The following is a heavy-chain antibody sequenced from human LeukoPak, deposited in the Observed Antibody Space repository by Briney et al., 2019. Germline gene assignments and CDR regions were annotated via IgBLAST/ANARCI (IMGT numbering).Heavy chain of an antibody. CDR2: INHGGST. J-gene: IGHJ4*02. V-gene: IGHV4-34*01. CDR1: GGSFSGYY. D-gene: IGHD6-13*01. Sequence: KPSETLSLTCAVYGGSFSGYYWSWIRQPPGKGLEWIGEINHGGSTNYNPSLKSRVTISVDTSKNQFSLKLSSVTAADTAVYYCARVKALATQAAGTDYWGQGTLVTVSS. CDR3: ARVKALATQAAGTDY.